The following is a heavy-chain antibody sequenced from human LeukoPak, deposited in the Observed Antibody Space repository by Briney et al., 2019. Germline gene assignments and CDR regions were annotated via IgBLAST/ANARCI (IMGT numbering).Heavy chain of an antibody. V-gene: IGHV4-4*07. CDR1: GGSISTYY. CDR2: IYNSGST. D-gene: IGHD3-10*01. J-gene: IGHJ4*02. CDR3: ARGYYGSGRYFGY. Sequence: PSETLSLTCSVSGGSISTYYWSWIRQSAGKGLEWIGRIYNSGSTNYNPSLNSRVTMSVDTSKNQISLKLTSVTAADTAVYYCARGYYGSGRYFGYWGQGTLVTVSS.